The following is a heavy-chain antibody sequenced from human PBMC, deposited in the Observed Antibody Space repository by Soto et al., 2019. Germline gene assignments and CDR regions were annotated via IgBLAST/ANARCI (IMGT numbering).Heavy chain of an antibody. J-gene: IGHJ4*02. CDR2: IYYLGST. Sequence: SETLSLTCTVSGASMSEYFWSWIRQSPGKGLEWIGYIYYLGSTDYNPSLTSRVTISVDTSKRQFSLRLTSVTAADTAVYFCARDGYDGSGSPYPDFWGPGTQVTVSS. CDR3: ARDGYDGSGSPYPDF. CDR1: GASMSEYF. D-gene: IGHD3-10*01. V-gene: IGHV4-59*01.